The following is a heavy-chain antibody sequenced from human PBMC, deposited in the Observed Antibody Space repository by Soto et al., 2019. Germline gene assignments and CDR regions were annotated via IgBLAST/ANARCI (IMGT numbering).Heavy chain of an antibody. J-gene: IGHJ5*02. V-gene: IGHV3-30*18. CDR2: ISYDGSNK. CDR3: AKDRDIVVVVAASGVGFDP. D-gene: IGHD2-15*01. Sequence: PGGSLRLSCAASGFTFSSYGMHWVRQAPGKGLEWVAVISYDGSNKYYADSVKGRFTISRDNSKNTLYLQMNSLRAEDTAVYYCAKDRDIVVVVAASGVGFDPWGQGTLVTVSS. CDR1: GFTFSSYG.